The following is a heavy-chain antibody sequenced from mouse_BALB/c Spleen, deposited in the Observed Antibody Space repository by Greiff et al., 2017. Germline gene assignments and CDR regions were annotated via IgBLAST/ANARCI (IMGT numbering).Heavy chain of an antibody. CDR1: GYTFTSYW. CDR3: TRSWVNWDAY. D-gene: IGHD4-1*02. V-gene: IGHV1-5*01. CDR2: IYPGNSDT. Sequence: VQLQQSGTVLARPGASVKMSCKASGYTFTSYWMHWVKQRPGQGLEWIGAIYPGNSDTSYNQKFKGKATLTAVTSTSTVYMELSRLTNEDSAVYYCTRSWVNWDAYWGQGTLVTVSA. J-gene: IGHJ3*01.